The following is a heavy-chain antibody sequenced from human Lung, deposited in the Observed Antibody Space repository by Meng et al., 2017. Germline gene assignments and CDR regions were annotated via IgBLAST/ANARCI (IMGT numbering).Heavy chain of an antibody. CDR3: AIEGDDYFYYYAMNV. CDR1: CASLSNGYYY. D-gene: IGHD2-21*01. CDR2: LYTTGSS. J-gene: IGHJ6*02. V-gene: IGHV4-61*02. Sequence: SETLSLTCTVSCASLSNGYYYWSWIRQPAGKGLQWIGRLYTTGSSNYNPPLKSRASISVDTSKNQFSLRLTSVTAADTAVYYCAIEGDDYFYYYAMNVWGQGTTVTVSS.